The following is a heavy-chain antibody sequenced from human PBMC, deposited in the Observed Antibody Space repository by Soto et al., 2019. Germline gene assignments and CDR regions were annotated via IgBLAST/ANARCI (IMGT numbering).Heavy chain of an antibody. CDR1: GFTFSSYA. CDR2: ISYDGSNK. Sequence: QVQLVESGGGVVQPGRSLRLSCAASGFTFSSYAMHWVRQAPGKGLEWVAVISYDGSNKYYADSVKGRFTISRDNSKNTLYLQMNSLRDEDTAVYYCARDRSYAYCSGGSCYPSYGMDVWGQGTTVTVSS. CDR3: ARDRSYAYCSGGSCYPSYGMDV. J-gene: IGHJ6*02. D-gene: IGHD2-15*01. V-gene: IGHV3-30-3*01.